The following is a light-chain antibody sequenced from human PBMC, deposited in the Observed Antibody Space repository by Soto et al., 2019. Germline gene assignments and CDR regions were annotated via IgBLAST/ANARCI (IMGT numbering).Light chain of an antibody. Sequence: QSALTQPASVSGSPGQSITISCIGTSSDVGGYNFVSWYQQHPGKAPKLMIYEVSNRPSGVSTRFSGSKSGNTASLTISGLQAADEADYYCFSYRSTGILLFGGGTKLTVL. J-gene: IGLJ2*01. CDR3: FSYRSTGILL. V-gene: IGLV2-14*01. CDR2: EVS. CDR1: SSDVGGYNF.